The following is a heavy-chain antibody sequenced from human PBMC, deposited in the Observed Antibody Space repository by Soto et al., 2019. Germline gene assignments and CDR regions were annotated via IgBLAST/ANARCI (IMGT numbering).Heavy chain of an antibody. Sequence: QVQLVESGGGVVQPGRSLRLSCAASGFTFSSYGMHWVRHAPGKGLEWVAVISYDGSNKYYADSVKGRFTISRDNSKNTLYLQMNSLRAEDTAVYYSAKEGITMVRGSDYYYMDVWGKGTTVTVSS. D-gene: IGHD3-10*01. CDR2: ISYDGSNK. V-gene: IGHV3-30*18. CDR3: AKEGITMVRGSDYYYMDV. CDR1: GFTFSSYG. J-gene: IGHJ6*03.